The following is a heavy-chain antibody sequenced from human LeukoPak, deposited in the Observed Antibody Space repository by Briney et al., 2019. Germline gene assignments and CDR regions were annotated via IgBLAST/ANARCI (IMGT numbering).Heavy chain of an antibody. V-gene: IGHV4-4*07. J-gene: IGHJ6*03. CDR3: ARSFLDYMDV. CDR1: GESINPYY. Sequence: PSVTLSLTCTVSGESINPYYWNWIRQPAGKGLEWIGHIYKSGSTNYNPSLKSRVTMSLDTSKNQFSLKLRSVTAADTAVYFCARSFLDYMDVWGKGTTVTVSS. D-gene: IGHD2/OR15-2a*01. CDR2: IYKSGST.